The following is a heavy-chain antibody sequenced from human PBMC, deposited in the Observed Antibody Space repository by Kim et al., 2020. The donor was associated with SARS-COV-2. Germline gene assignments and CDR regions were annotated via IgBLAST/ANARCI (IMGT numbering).Heavy chain of an antibody. D-gene: IGHD2-15*01. V-gene: IGHV3-23*01. CDR2: IRGGGERT. J-gene: IGHJ4*02. Sequence: GGSLRLSCAVSGFTFSHYVMSWVRQAPGEGLEWVSSIRGGGERTYYADSVKGRFTISRDNSKNTLYLQMNSLRADDTAVYYCARERYCSVGTCSFDYWGQGTLVTVSS. CDR3: ARERYCSVGTCSFDY. CDR1: GFTFSHYV.